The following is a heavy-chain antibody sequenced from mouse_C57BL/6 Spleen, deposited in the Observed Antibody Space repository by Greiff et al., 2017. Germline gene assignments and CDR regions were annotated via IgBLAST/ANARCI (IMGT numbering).Heavy chain of an antibody. CDR1: GYTFTDYE. D-gene: IGHD1-1*01. J-gene: IGHJ3*01. CDR2: IDPETGGT. CDR3: KRDYGGSSPFAY. Sequence: QVQLQQSGAELVRPGASVTLSCTASGYTFTDYEMHWVKQTPVHGLEWIGAIDPETGGTDYNQKFKGKAILTADKSSSTAYMELRSLTSEDSAVYDCKRDYGGSSPFAYWGQGTLVTVSA. V-gene: IGHV1-15*01.